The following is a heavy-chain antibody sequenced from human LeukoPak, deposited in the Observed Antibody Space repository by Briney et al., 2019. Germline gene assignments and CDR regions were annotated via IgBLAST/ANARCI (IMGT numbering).Heavy chain of an antibody. CDR3: ARDRYYYGSGSYLRYYYYGMDV. D-gene: IGHD3-10*01. Sequence: SETLSLTCTVSGGSISSYYWSWIRQPPGKGLEWIGYIYYSGSTNYNPSLKSRVTISVDTSKNQFSLKLSSVTAADTAVYYCARDRYYYGSGSYLRYYYYGMDVWGQGTTVTVSS. CDR1: GGSISSYY. J-gene: IGHJ6*02. V-gene: IGHV4-59*12. CDR2: IYYSGST.